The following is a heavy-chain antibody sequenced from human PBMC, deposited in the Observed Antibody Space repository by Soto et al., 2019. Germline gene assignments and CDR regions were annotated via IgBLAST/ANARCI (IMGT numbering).Heavy chain of an antibody. CDR2: ISASGGET. J-gene: IGHJ4*02. Sequence: EVQLLESGGGLVQPGGSLRLSCAASGFTFSNFAMSWVRQAPGKGLEWVSTISASGGETYYPDSVKGRFTISRDNSKSRLYLQINSLGAEDTAVYYCAKDPPTTGTTFDYWGQGNLVSVSS. V-gene: IGHV3-23*01. D-gene: IGHD1-1*01. CDR1: GFTFSNFA. CDR3: AKDPPTTGTTFDY.